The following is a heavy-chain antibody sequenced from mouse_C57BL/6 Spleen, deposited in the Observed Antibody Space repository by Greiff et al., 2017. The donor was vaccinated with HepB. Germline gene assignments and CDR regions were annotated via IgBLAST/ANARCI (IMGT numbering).Heavy chain of an antibody. D-gene: IGHD2-3*01. CDR1: GFTFSDYG. V-gene: IGHV5-17*01. CDR3: ADGYYGNYYAMDY. CDR2: ISSGSSTI. J-gene: IGHJ4*01. Sequence: EVHLVESGGGLVKPGGSLKLSCAASGFTFSDYGMHWVRQAPEKGLEWVAYISSGSSTIYYADTVKGRFTISRDNAKNTLFLQMTSLRYEDRAMYYCADGYYGNYYAMDYCGQGTSVTVSS.